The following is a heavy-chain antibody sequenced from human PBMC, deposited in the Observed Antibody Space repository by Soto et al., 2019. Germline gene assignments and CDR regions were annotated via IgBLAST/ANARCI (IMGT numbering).Heavy chain of an antibody. Sequence: PSETRSLTYTVSGASISSSSYYWVFIRQPPGKGLEWIGSIHYSGSTYYNPSLKSRVTISVDTSKNQFSLKLSSVTAADTAVYYCARFSAGGTRYYFDNWGQGTLVTV. CDR3: ARFSAGGTRYYFDN. CDR2: IHYSGST. D-gene: IGHD6-13*01. V-gene: IGHV4-39*01. CDR1: GASISSSSYY. J-gene: IGHJ4*02.